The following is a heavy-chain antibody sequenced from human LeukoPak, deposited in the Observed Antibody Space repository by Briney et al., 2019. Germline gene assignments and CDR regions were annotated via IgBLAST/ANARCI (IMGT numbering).Heavy chain of an antibody. D-gene: IGHD5-12*01. Sequence: SETLSLTCTVSGGSISSSSYYWGWIRQPPGKGLEWIGSIYYSGSTYYNPSLKSRVTISVDTSKNQFSLKLSSVTAADTAVYYCARLSRGYDYFSFDYWGQGTLVTVSS. J-gene: IGHJ4*02. V-gene: IGHV4-39*01. CDR2: IYYSGST. CDR3: ARLSRGYDYFSFDY. CDR1: GGSISSSSYY.